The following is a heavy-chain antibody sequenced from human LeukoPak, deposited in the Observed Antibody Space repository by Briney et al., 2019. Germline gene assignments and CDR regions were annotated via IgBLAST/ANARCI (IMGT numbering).Heavy chain of an antibody. CDR2: IYYSGST. D-gene: IGHD3-3*01. V-gene: IGHV4-59*01. CDR3: ARDEMNGFLDY. CDR1: GGSISSYY. Sequence: PSETLSLTCTVSGGSISSYYWSWIRQPPGKGLEWIGYIYYSGSTNYNPSLTSRVTISVDTSKNQFSLKLSSVTAADTAAYYCARDEMNGFLDYWGQGTLVTVSS. J-gene: IGHJ4*02.